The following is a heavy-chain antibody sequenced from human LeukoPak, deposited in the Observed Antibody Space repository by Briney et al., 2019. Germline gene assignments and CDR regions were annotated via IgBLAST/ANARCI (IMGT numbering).Heavy chain of an antibody. J-gene: IGHJ4*02. CDR3: ARVLDESIVGPLGY. D-gene: IGHD1-26*01. CDR2: ITRSSTTI. V-gene: IGHV3-48*01. Sequence: GGSLRLSCAASGFTFSSYGMHWVRQAPGKGLEWVSYITRSSTTIYYADSVKGRFTISRDNAKNSLYLQMNSLRAEDTAVYYCARVLDESIVGPLGYWGQGTLVTVSS. CDR1: GFTFSSYG.